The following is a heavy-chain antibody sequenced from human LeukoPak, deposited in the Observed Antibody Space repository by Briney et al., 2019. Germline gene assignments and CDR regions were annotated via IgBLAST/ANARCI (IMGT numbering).Heavy chain of an antibody. CDR1: GFLSHTYA. Sequence: GGSLSLSHAVSGFLSHTYAMRWVRPAPGQGLAWVSGISSGGGYTYYADSATSRFIISRDNSRNTLYLQMSSLKVDDTSVYYCVTDLRAGNYYARGLSGLWGRGTLVTVSS. J-gene: IGHJ4*02. V-gene: IGHV3-23*01. D-gene: IGHD3-10*01. CDR2: ISSGGGYT. CDR3: VTDLRAGNYYARGLSGL.